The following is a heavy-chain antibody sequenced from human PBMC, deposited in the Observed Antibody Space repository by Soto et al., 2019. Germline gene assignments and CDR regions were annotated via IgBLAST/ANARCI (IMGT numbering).Heavy chain of an antibody. CDR1: GFTFSTYG. CDR2: IWYDGSKR. J-gene: IGHJ4*02. V-gene: IGHV3-33*01. Sequence: QVQLVESGGGVVQPGRSLRLSCAASGFTFSTYGLHWVRQAPGKGLEWVAVIWYDGSKRYYADSVKGRFTISRDNSKNTLDLQMNSLGAEDTAVYYCATGSGYNYGCFDYWGQGTLVTVSA. CDR3: ATGSGYNYGCFDY. D-gene: IGHD5-12*01.